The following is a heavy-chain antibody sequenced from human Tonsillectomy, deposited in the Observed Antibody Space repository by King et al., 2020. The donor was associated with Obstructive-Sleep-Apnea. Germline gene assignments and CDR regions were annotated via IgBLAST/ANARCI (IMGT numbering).Heavy chain of an antibody. CDR2: INHSGIT. V-gene: IGHV4-34*01. J-gene: IGHJ5*02. CDR3: ARGSGAAAVNWFDP. D-gene: IGHD6-13*01. Sequence: VQLQQWGAGLLKPSETLSLTCAVFGGSFSDYYWSWIRQPPGKGLEWIGEINHSGITNYTPSLKSRVTISVDTSNNQFSLKLNPVTAADTAVYYCARGSGAAAVNWFDPWGQGTLVTVSS. CDR1: GGSFSDYY.